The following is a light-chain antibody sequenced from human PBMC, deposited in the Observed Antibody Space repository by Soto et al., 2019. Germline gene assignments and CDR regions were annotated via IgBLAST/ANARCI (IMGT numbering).Light chain of an antibody. CDR2: WAS. J-gene: IGKJ4*01. V-gene: IGKV4-1*01. Sequence: DVGMSQAPGSLAVSLGERATINGKSSQIVLYSSNNKNYLAWYQQKPGQPPKLLIYWASTRESGVPDRFSGSGSGTDFPLTITSLQAEDVAVYYCQQYYSTPLTFGGGTKVDIK. CDR3: QQYYSTPLT. CDR1: QIVLYSSNNKNY.